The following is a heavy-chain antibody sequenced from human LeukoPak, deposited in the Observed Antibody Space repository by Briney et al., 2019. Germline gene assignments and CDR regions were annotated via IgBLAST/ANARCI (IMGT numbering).Heavy chain of an antibody. J-gene: IGHJ6*03. V-gene: IGHV1-8*01. Sequence: ASVKVSCKASGYTFTSYDINWVRQATGQGLEWMGWMNPNSGNTGYAQKFQGRVTMTRNTSISTAYMELSSLRSEDTAVYYCALVTAMVTSYYYMDVCGKGTTVTVSS. CDR1: GYTFTSYD. CDR2: MNPNSGNT. D-gene: IGHD5-18*01. CDR3: ALVTAMVTSYYYMDV.